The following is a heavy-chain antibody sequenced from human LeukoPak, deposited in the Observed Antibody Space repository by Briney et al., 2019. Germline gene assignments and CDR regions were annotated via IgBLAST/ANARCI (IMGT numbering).Heavy chain of an antibody. V-gene: IGHV3-33*08. Sequence: GGSLRLSCAASGFTFSDSAVHWVRQAPGKGLEWVAGIWYDGNNKYYAESVKGRFTISRDNFKKTLYLQMNSLRAEDTAVYYCATEQREGGYWGQGTLVTVSS. CDR1: GFTFSDSA. J-gene: IGHJ4*02. CDR3: ATEQREGGY. CDR2: IWYDGNNK.